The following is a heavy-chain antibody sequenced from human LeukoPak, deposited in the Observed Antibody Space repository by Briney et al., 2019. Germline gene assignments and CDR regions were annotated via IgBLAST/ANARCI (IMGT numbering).Heavy chain of an antibody. CDR3: ARKDGDL. CDR2: IYYSGNT. CDR1: GGSISNYH. Sequence: SETLSLTCTVSGGSISNYHWTWIRQPPGKGLEWIGYIYYSGNTNYNPSLKSRLTISLDTSKNQVSLRLSSVTAAATAVYHCARKDGDLWGQGTLVTVSS. V-gene: IGHV4-59*08. J-gene: IGHJ5*02.